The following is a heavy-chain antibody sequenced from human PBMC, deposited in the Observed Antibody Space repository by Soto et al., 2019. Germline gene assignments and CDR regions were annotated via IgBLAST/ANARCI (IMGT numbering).Heavy chain of an antibody. CDR1: GGSISSGGYY. CDR3: ARTKEGYDSRYFDY. J-gene: IGHJ4*02. V-gene: IGHV4-31*03. D-gene: IGHD3-3*01. CDR2: IYYSGST. Sequence: SETLSLTCTVSGGSISSGGYYWSWIRQHPGKGLEWIGYIYYSGSTYYNPSLKSRVTISVDTSKNQFSLKLSSVTAADTAVYYCARTKEGYDSRYFDYWGQGTLVTVSS.